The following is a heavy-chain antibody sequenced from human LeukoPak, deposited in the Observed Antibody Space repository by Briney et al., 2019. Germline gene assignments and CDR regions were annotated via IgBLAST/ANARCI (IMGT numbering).Heavy chain of an antibody. D-gene: IGHD3-22*01. CDR3: ARARITMIVVANDAFDI. J-gene: IGHJ3*02. V-gene: IGHV3-7*04. Sequence: PGGFLRLSCAASGFTFSSYGMHWVRQAPGKGLEWVANIKQDGSEKYYVDSVKGRFTISRDNAKNSLYLQMNSLRAEDTAVYYCARARITMIVVANDAFDIWGQGTMVTVSS. CDR1: GFTFSSYG. CDR2: IKQDGSEK.